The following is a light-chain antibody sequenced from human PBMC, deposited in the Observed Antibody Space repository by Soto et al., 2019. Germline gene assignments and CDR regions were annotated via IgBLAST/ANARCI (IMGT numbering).Light chain of an antibody. V-gene: IGLV2-11*01. CDR2: DVS. CDR1: SXDVGGYNY. J-gene: IGLJ1*01. Sequence: QSVLTQPDSVSGSPGQSVTISCTGTSXDVGGYNYVSWYQQHTGKAPKLMIYDVSERPSGVPHRFSGSKSGSTASLTISGLEAGDKADYYSCSYAGISVFYVFGSGSKVT. CDR3: CSYAGISVFYV.